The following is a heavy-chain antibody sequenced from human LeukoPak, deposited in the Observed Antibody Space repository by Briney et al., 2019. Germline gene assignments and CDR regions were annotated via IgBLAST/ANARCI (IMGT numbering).Heavy chain of an antibody. Sequence: SETLSLTCTVSGGSISSGGYYWSWIRQHPGKGLGWIGYIYYSGSTYYNPSLKSRVTISVDTSKNQFSLKLSSVTAADTAVYYCARDFRMVRGVGWFDPWGRGTLVTVSS. CDR3: ARDFRMVRGVGWFDP. CDR1: GGSISSGGYY. CDR2: IYYSGST. J-gene: IGHJ5*02. D-gene: IGHD3-10*01. V-gene: IGHV4-31*03.